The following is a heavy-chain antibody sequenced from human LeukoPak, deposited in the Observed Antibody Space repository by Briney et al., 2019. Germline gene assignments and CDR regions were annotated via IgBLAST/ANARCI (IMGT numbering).Heavy chain of an antibody. CDR3: STFWSGYSYY. Sequence: GGSLRLSCAASGFTVSSNYMSWVRQAPGKGLEWVSVIYSGGSTYYADSVKGRFTISRDSSKNTLYLQMNSLRAEDTAVYYCSTFWSGYSYYWGQGTLVTVSS. V-gene: IGHV3-66*01. CDR2: IYSGGST. CDR1: GFTVSSNY. D-gene: IGHD3-3*01. J-gene: IGHJ4*02.